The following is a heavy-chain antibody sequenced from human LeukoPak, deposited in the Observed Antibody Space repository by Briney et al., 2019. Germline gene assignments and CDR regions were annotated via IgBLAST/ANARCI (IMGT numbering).Heavy chain of an antibody. CDR2: IYTSGST. CDR1: GGSISSYY. D-gene: IGHD6-13*01. CDR3: AVTFIAAAGDDAFDI. Sequence: PSETLSLTCTVSGGSISSYYWSWIRQPAGKGLEWIGRIYTSGSTNYNPSLKSRVTMSVDTSKNQFSLKLSSVTAADTAVYYCAVTFIAAAGDDAFDIWGQGTMVTVSS. J-gene: IGHJ3*02. V-gene: IGHV4-4*07.